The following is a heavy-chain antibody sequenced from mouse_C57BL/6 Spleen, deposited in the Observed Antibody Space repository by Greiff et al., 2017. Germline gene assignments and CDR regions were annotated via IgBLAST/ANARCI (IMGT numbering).Heavy chain of an antibody. J-gene: IGHJ3*01. V-gene: IGHV1-50*01. CDR2: IDPSDSYT. Sequence: QVQLQQPGAELVKPGASVKLSCKASGYTFTSYWMHWVKQRPGQGLEWIGKIDPSDSYTNYNQKFKGKATLTVDTSSSTAYMQLSSLTSEDSAVYYCARGAAQATAYWGQGTLVTVSA. CDR1: GYTFTSYW. CDR3: ARGAAQATAY. D-gene: IGHD3-2*02.